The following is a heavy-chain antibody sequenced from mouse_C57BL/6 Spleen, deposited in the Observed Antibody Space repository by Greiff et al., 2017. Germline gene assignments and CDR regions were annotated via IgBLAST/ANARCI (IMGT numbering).Heavy chain of an antibody. J-gene: IGHJ2*01. CDR3: ARGGSSHFDY. CDR1: GYSITSGYY. Sequence: EVQLQQSGPGLVKPSQSLSLTCSVTGYSITSGYYWNWLRQFPGNKLEWMGYISYDGSNNYNPSLKNRISITRDTSKNQFFLKLNSVTTEDTATYYCARGGSSHFDYWGQGTTLTVSS. V-gene: IGHV3-6*01. CDR2: ISYDGSN. D-gene: IGHD1-1*01.